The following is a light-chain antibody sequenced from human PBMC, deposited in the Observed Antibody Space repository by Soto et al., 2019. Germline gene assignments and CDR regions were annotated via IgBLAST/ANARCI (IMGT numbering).Light chain of an antibody. CDR1: RDINIY. J-gene: IGKJ4*01. V-gene: IGKV1-33*01. Sequence: DIQMTQSPSSLSAFVGDRVTITCQASRDINIYLNWYQQKPGKAPKLLIYDASNLATGVPSKFSGSRSGTDFTFSISSLQPEDIATYYCQQYGNLPLTFGGGTKVEI. CDR3: QQYGNLPLT. CDR2: DAS.